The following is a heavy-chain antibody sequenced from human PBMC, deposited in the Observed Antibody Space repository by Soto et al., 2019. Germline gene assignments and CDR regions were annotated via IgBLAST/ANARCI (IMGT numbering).Heavy chain of an antibody. D-gene: IGHD3-10*01. CDR3: ARDNGSGSYYNPNWFDP. J-gene: IGHJ5*02. CDR1: GGSISSYY. Sequence: KPSETLSLTCTVSGGSISSYYWSWIRQPAGKGLEWIGRIYTSGSTNYNPSLKSRVTMSVDTSKNQFSLKLSSVTAADTAVYYCARDNGSGSYYNPNWFDPWGQGTLVTAPQ. CDR2: IYTSGST. V-gene: IGHV4-4*07.